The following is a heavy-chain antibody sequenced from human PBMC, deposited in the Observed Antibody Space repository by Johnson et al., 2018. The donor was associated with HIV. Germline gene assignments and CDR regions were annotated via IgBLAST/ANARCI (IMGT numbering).Heavy chain of an antibody. D-gene: IGHD3-16*01. CDR3: ASDWGSRHAFDI. J-gene: IGHJ3*02. Sequence: QEKLVESGGGLVQPGGSLRLSCAASGFTFSSYAMHWVRQAPGKGLEWVAVISYDGSNKYYADSVKGRFTISRDNSKNTLYLQMNSLRAEDTAVYYCASDWGSRHAFDIWGQGTMVTVSS. V-gene: IGHV3-30*04. CDR2: ISYDGSNK. CDR1: GFTFSSYA.